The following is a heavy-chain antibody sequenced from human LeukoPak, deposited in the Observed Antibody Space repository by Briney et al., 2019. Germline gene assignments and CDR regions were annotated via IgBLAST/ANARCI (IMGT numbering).Heavy chain of an antibody. CDR1: GFTVITND. Sequence: GGSLRLSCAASGFTVITNDMTWVPQAPGKGLEWVSVLYSDGKTKYADSVQGRFTISRDNSKDTLYLEMNSLSPDDTAVYYCARGVEALAANTLAYWGQGTLVA. CDR2: LYSDGKT. V-gene: IGHV3-53*01. D-gene: IGHD6-19*01. J-gene: IGHJ4*02. CDR3: ARGVEALAANTLAY.